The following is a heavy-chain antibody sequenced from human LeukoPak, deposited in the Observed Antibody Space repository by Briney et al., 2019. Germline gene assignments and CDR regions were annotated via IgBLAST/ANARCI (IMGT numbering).Heavy chain of an antibody. J-gene: IGHJ6*03. CDR1: GGSFRGYY. D-gene: IGHD1-7*01. Sequence: SETLSLTCAVYGGSFRGYYWSWIRQPPGKGLEWIGYIYYSWSTNYNPSLKSRVTISVDTSKNQCSLKLSSVTAADTAVYYCARGTYYYYYMDVWGKGTTVTVSS. V-gene: IGHV4-59*01. CDR3: ARGTYYYYYMDV. CDR2: IYYSWST.